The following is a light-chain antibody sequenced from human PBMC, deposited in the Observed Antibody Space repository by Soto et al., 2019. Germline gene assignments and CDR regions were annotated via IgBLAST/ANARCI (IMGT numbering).Light chain of an antibody. CDR2: EVT. J-gene: IGLJ2*01. V-gene: IGLV2-8*01. Sequence: QSALTQPPSASGSPGQSVTISCTGTSSDVGGYNYVSWYQQHPGKAPKLMIYEVTKRPSGVPDRFSGSKSGNTASLTVSGLQADDEADYYCSSFAGSNNFRVFGGGTKVTVL. CDR3: SSFAGSNNFRV. CDR1: SSDVGGYNY.